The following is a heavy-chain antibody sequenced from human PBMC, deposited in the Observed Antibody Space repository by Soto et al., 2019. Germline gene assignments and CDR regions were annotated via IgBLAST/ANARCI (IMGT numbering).Heavy chain of an antibody. CDR1: GFTFSSYA. J-gene: IGHJ6*02. Sequence: GGSLRLSCAASGFTFSSYAMSWVRQAPGKGLEWVSAISGSGGSTYYADSVKGRFTISRDNSKNTLYLQMNSLRAEDTAVYYCAKDVSVTTGAYYYYGMDVWGQGTTVTVYS. CDR3: AKDVSVTTGAYYYYGMDV. CDR2: ISGSGGST. V-gene: IGHV3-23*01. D-gene: IGHD4-4*01.